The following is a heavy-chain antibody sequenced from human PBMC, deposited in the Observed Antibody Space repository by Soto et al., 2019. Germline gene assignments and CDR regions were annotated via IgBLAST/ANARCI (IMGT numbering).Heavy chain of an antibody. D-gene: IGHD3-3*01. CDR2: MNPNSGNT. J-gene: IGHJ5*02. Sequence: QVQLVQSGAEVKKPGASVKVSCKASGYTFTSYDINWVRQATGQGLEWMGWMNPNSGNTGYAQKFQGRVTMPRTNSISTAYMELSSLRSEDTAVYYCARDYAYYDFWSGYSRDNWFDPWGQGTLVTVSS. V-gene: IGHV1-8*01. CDR1: GYTFTSYD. CDR3: ARDYAYYDFWSGYSRDNWFDP.